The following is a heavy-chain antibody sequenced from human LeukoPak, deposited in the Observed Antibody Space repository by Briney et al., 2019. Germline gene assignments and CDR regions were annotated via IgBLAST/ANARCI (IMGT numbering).Heavy chain of an antibody. J-gene: IGHJ4*02. CDR3: ARVIGSSWSKYYFDY. CDR1: GYSFTSYW. V-gene: IGHV5-51*01. CDR2: VFPGDSDT. Sequence: GESLKISCKGSGYSFTSYWIAWVRQMPGKDLEWMGIVFPGDSDTRYSPSFHGQVTISADKSINTAFLQWSSLRASDTAIYYCARVIGSSWSKYYFDYWGQGTLVTVSS. D-gene: IGHD6-13*01.